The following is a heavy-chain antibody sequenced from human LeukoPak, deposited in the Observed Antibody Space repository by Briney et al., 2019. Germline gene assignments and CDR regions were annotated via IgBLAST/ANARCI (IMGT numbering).Heavy chain of an antibody. V-gene: IGHV1-2*02. CDR1: GYTFTALY. CDR3: ARENSYADY. CDR2: INPKNGDT. Sequence: ASVKVSCKASGYTFTALYMHWVRQAPGQGLEWMGWINPKNGDTFYPQKFQGRVTMTRDTSINTAYMVLSSLGSDDTAMYYCARENSYADYWGQGTLVTVSS. J-gene: IGHJ4*02. D-gene: IGHD3-16*01.